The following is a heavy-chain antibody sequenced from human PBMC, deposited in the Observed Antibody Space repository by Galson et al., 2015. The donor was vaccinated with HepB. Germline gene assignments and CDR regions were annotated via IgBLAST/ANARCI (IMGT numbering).Heavy chain of an antibody. Sequence: SLRLSCAASQFTFSNSAMTWVRQAPGKGLEWVSGISPGGGGTYYADSVKGRFTISRDNSKNTLYLQMNSLRVEDTALYFCARAYNCDRWGQGTLVTVSS. CDR1: QFTFSNSA. V-gene: IGHV3-23*01. CDR3: ARAYNCDR. D-gene: IGHD1-1*01. J-gene: IGHJ5*02. CDR2: ISPGGGGT.